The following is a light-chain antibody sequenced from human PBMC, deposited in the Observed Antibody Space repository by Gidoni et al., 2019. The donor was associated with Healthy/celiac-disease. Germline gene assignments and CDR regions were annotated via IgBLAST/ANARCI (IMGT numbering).Light chain of an antibody. J-gene: IGKJ1*01. Sequence: DVVMTQSPLSLPVTLGQPASISCRSSQSLVYSYGNTYLNWFQQRPGQSPRRLIYKVSNRDSGVPDRFSGRGSGTDFTLKISRVEAEDVGVYYCMQGTHWPRTFGQGTKVEIK. CDR1: QSLVYSYGNTY. CDR2: KVS. CDR3: MQGTHWPRT. V-gene: IGKV2-30*01.